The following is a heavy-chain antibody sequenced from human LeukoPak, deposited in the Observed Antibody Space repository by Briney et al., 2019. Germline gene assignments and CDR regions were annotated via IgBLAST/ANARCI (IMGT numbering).Heavy chain of an antibody. D-gene: IGHD2-2*01. CDR2: IYPGDFDT. CDR1: GYSFPSYW. V-gene: IGHV5-51*01. Sequence: GQSLKISSKGFGYSFPSYWIGWVRQIPGKGREWMGIIYPGDFDTRYSTSFQGQVTISADKSISTAYLQWSSLKDSDTAMYYCARVVSPYCSSTSCYWNYYYGMDVWGQGTTVTVSS. J-gene: IGHJ6*02. CDR3: ARVVSPYCSSTSCYWNYYYGMDV.